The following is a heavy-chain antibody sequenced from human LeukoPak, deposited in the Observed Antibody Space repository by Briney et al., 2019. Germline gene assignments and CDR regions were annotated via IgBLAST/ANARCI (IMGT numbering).Heavy chain of an antibody. D-gene: IGHD3-3*01. Sequence: GGSLRLSCAASGFIFGGYAMHWVRQAPGRGLQWLAVISYDGGKTYYADSVEGRFTISRDNSKSTVYLEINSLRSEDTAIYYCARGFNDFWSGSQLEYWGQGTLVTVSS. CDR2: ISYDGGKT. CDR1: GFIFGGYA. CDR3: ARGFNDFWSGSQLEY. J-gene: IGHJ4*02. V-gene: IGHV3-30-3*01.